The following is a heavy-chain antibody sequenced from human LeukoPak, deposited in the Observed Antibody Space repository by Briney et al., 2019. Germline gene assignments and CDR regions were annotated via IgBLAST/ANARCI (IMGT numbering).Heavy chain of an antibody. V-gene: IGHV4-31*03. CDR3: ARVRFYDFWSGYYTGIRGRDYYYGMDV. CDR2: IYYSGST. J-gene: IGHJ6*02. CDR1: GGSISSGGYY. Sequence: SQTLSLTCTVSGGSISSGGYYWSWIRQHPGKGLEWIGYIYYSGSTYYNPSLKSRVTISVDTSKNQFSLKLSSVTAADTAVYYCARVRFYDFWSGYYTGIRGRDYYYGMDVWGQGTTVTVSS. D-gene: IGHD3-3*01.